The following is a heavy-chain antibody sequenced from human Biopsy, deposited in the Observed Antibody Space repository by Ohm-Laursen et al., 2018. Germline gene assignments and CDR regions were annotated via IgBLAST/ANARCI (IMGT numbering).Heavy chain of an antibody. V-gene: IGHV1-69*04. D-gene: IGHD2/OR15-2a*01. CDR2: ISPISDAA. Sequence: SVKVSCKVSGATFSSIGITWVRQVPGQGLEWMGRISPISDAAHYAQKFQGRATISADKSTGTAFMELSSLRSEDTAVYYCARTFGESFYGLSCDPWGQGSLVTVSS. CDR1: GATFSSIG. CDR3: ARTFGESFYGLSCDP. J-gene: IGHJ5*01.